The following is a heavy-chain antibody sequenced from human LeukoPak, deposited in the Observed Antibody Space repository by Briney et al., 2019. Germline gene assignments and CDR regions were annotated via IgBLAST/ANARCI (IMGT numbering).Heavy chain of an antibody. CDR1: GGSFSGYY. V-gene: IGHV4-34*03. J-gene: IGHJ6*03. Sequence: PSETLSLTCAVYGGSFSGYYWGWIRQPPGKGLEWIGSIYYSGSTYYNPSLKSRVTISVDTSKNQFSLKLSSVTAADTAVYYSLAARPYYYYYMDVWGKGTTVTVSS. CDR3: LAARPYYYYYMDV. CDR2: IYYSGST. D-gene: IGHD6-6*01.